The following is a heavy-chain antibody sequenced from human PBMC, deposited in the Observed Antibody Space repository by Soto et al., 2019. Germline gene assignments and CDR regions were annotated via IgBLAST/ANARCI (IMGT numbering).Heavy chain of an antibody. D-gene: IGHD6-13*01. CDR2: IKSKTDGGTT. CDR1: GFTFSNAW. J-gene: IGHJ6*02. CDR3: GRSRKNFAAAGKNYYYYYYGMDV. Sequence: PGGSLRLSCAASGFTFSNAWMNWVRQAPGKGLEWVGRIKSKTDGGTTDYAAPVKGRFTISRDDSKNTLYLQMNSLKTEDTAVYYYGRSRKNFAAAGKNYYYYYYGMDVWGQGTTVTV. V-gene: IGHV3-15*07.